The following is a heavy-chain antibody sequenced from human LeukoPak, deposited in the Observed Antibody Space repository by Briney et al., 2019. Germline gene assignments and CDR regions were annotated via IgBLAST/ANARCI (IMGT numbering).Heavy chain of an antibody. D-gene: IGHD3-22*01. J-gene: IGHJ4*02. CDR3: AIMHGYYDGSGYWVQ. Sequence: GGSLRLSCAASGFTFGSYAMSWVRQAPGKGLEWVSFISPSGDRTSNAHSVEGRFTISRDNPRNTLYLQMNRLRDEDTALYSFAIMHGYYDGSGYWVQWGQGTLVTVSS. CDR1: GFTFGSYA. CDR2: ISPSGDRT. V-gene: IGHV3-23*01.